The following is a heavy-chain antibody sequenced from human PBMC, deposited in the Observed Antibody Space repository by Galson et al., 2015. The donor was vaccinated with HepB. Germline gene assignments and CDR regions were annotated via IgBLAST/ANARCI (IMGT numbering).Heavy chain of an antibody. CDR1: GFTFSDYY. J-gene: IGHJ4*02. CDR3: AGLGYCSGGSCDRIDY. V-gene: IGHV3-11*01. Sequence: SLRLSCAASGFTFSDYYMSWIRQAPGKGLEWVSYISSSGSTIYYADSVKGRFTISRDNAKNSLYLQMNSLRAEDTAVYYCAGLGYCSGGSCDRIDYWGQGTLVTVSS. CDR2: ISSSGSTI. D-gene: IGHD2-15*01.